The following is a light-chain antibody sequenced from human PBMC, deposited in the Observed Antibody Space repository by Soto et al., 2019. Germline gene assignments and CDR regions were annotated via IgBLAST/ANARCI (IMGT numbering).Light chain of an antibody. Sequence: EIVMTQSPASLSASPGERITLSCKASQSIANNLAWHQQKPGQAPRLLMYGASTRAADIPARFSGSGSGTEFSLTISSLQSEDFALYICQQYDGSPITFGQGTRLEIK. J-gene: IGKJ5*01. CDR1: QSIANN. CDR3: QQYDGSPIT. V-gene: IGKV3-15*01. CDR2: GAS.